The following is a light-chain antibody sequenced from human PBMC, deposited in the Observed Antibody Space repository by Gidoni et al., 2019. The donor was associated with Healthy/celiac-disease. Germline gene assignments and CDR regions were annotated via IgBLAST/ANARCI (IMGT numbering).Light chain of an antibody. CDR3: CSSAGSFTWV. CDR1: SSDVGGYNY. V-gene: IGLV2-11*01. Sequence: QSALTQPRSVPGSPGQSVNISCTGTSSDVGGYNYVSWYQQHHGKSPKLMIYYVSQRPSGVPDRFSGSKSVNTASLPISWLQAEDEADYYCCSSAGSFTWVFGGGTKLTVL. J-gene: IGLJ3*02. CDR2: YVS.